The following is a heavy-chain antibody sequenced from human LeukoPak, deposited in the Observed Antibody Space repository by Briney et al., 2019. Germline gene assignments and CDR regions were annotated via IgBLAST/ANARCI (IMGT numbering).Heavy chain of an antibody. D-gene: IGHD6-13*01. CDR1: GFTFSSYG. Sequence: GGSLRLSCAASGFTFSSYGMHWVRQAPGKGLEWVAVISYDGSNKYYADSVKGRFTISRDNSKNTLYLQMNSLRAEDTAVYYCAKLTIAAADKGDAFDIWGQGTMVTVSS. V-gene: IGHV3-30*18. CDR2: ISYDGSNK. J-gene: IGHJ3*02. CDR3: AKLTIAAADKGDAFDI.